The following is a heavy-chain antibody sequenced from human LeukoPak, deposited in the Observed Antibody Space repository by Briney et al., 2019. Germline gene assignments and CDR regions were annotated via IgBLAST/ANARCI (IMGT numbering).Heavy chain of an antibody. CDR3: AREAWRGGATLGLDY. CDR1: GGSFSGCY. V-gene: IGHV4-34*01. J-gene: IGHJ4*02. Sequence: SETLSLTCAVYGGSFSGCYWSWIRQPPGKGLEWIGEINHSGSTNYNPSLKSRVTISVDTSKNQFSLKLSSVTAADTAVYYCAREAWRGGATLGLDYWGQGTLVTVSS. CDR2: INHSGST. D-gene: IGHD1-26*01.